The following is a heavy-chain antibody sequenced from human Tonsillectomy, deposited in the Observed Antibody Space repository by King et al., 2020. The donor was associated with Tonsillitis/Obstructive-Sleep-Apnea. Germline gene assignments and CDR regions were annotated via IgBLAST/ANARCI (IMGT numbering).Heavy chain of an antibody. CDR1: GGTFSSYA. D-gene: IGHD2-21*02. CDR2: IIPILGIA. Sequence: QLVQSGAEVKKPGSSVKVSCKASGGTFSSYAISWVRQAPGQGLEWMGGIIPILGIANYAQKFQGRVTITADKSTSTAYMELSSLRSEDTAVYYCAREGALADCGGDCRNWFDPWGQGTLVTVSS. CDR3: AREGALADCGGDCRNWFDP. V-gene: IGHV1-69*10. J-gene: IGHJ5*02.